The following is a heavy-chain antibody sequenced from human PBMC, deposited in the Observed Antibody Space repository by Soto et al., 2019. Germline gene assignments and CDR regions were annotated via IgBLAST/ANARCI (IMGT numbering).Heavy chain of an antibody. CDR2: ISYAGSNK. Sequence: QVQLVESGGGVVQPGRSLRLSCAASGFTFSSYAMHWVRQAPGNGLEWVAVISYAGSNKYYADSVQGRFTISRDTSQNTLDLEMNSLRAEDTAVYYCAREGWDYEYVWGSYRQYSFDYWGQGALVTVSS. CDR3: AREGWDYEYVWGSYRQYSFDY. CDR1: GFTFSSYA. D-gene: IGHD3-16*02. V-gene: IGHV3-30-3*01. J-gene: IGHJ4*02.